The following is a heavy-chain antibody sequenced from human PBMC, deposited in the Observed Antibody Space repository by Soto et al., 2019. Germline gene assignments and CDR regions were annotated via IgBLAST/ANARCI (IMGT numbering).Heavy chain of an antibody. CDR1: GFTFSSYA. CDR3: ANDRDGAAAGPTKFYGMDV. CDR2: ISGSGDST. Sequence: EVQLLESGGGLVQPGGSLRLSCAASGFTFSSYAMSWVRQAPGKGLEWVSVISGSGDSTYYADSVRGRFTISRDNSKNTLYLPMNSLRAEDTAVYYCANDRDGAAAGPTKFYGMDVWGQGTTVTVSS. D-gene: IGHD6-13*01. V-gene: IGHV3-23*01. J-gene: IGHJ6*02.